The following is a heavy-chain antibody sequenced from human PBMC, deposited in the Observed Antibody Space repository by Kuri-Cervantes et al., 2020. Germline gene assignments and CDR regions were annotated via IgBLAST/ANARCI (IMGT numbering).Heavy chain of an antibody. D-gene: IGHD3-16*01. V-gene: IGHV1-46*01. CDR1: GYTFTSYY. Sequence: ASVKVSCKASGYTFTSYYMHWVRQAPGQGLEWMGIINPSGGSTSYAQKFQGRVTMTRDTSTSTVYMELSSLRSEDTAVYYCARAQRGTMITFGGAPYYYWGQGTLVTVSS. CDR2: INPSGGST. CDR3: ARAQRGTMITFGGAPYYY. J-gene: IGHJ4*02.